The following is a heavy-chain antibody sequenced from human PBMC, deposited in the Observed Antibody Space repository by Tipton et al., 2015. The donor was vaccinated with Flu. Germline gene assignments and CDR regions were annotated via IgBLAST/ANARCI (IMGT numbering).Heavy chain of an antibody. J-gene: IGHJ6*03. V-gene: IGHV4-34*01. D-gene: IGHD5-12*01. CDR1: GGSFSGYY. CDR2: INHSGST. CDR3: ARDGHSGYDYPYYYYYMDV. Sequence: TLSLTCAVYGGSFSGYYWSWIRQPPGKGLEWIGEINHSGSTNYNPSLKSRVTVSVDTSKNQFSLKLSSVTAADTAVYYCARDGHSGYDYPYYYYYMDVWGKGTTVTVSS.